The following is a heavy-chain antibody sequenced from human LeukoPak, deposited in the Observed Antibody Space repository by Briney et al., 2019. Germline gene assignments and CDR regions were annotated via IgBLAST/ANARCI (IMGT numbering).Heavy chain of an antibody. Sequence: ASVKVSCKASGCTFTSYGISWVRQAPGQGLEWMGWISAYNGNTNYAQKLQGRVTMTTDTSTSTAYMELRSLRSDDTAVYYCARDARNVLLWFGESYYMDVWGKGTTVTISS. V-gene: IGHV1-18*01. CDR3: ARDARNVLLWFGESYYMDV. J-gene: IGHJ6*03. CDR2: ISAYNGNT. CDR1: GCTFTSYG. D-gene: IGHD3-10*01.